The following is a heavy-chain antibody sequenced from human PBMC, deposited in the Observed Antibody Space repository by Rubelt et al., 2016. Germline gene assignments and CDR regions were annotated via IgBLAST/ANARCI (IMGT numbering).Heavy chain of an antibody. D-gene: IGHD3-22*01. J-gene: IGHJ4*02. CDR1: GDSISSYY. CDR2: IYHSGTTT. V-gene: IGHV4-59*12. Sequence: QLQLQESGPGLVKPSETLSLSCTVSGDSISSYYWTWIRQTPGKGLEWIGEIYHSGTTTNYNPSLKSRVTISLDASKNQFSLKLCSVTAADTAVYYCARESYDSSGYYAYWGQGTLVTVSS. CDR3: ARESYDSSGYYAY.